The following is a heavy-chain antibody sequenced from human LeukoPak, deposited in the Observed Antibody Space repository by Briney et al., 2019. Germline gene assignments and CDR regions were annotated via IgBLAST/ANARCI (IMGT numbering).Heavy chain of an antibody. Sequence: GGSLRLSCSASGFTVSSYAMHWVRQAPGKGLEYVSAICSNGGSTYYADSVKGRFTISRDNSKNTLYLQMSSLRAENTAVYYCVKDIVVVVAATSLLDYWGQGTLVTVSS. J-gene: IGHJ4*02. CDR3: VKDIVVVVAATSLLDY. V-gene: IGHV3-64D*06. CDR1: GFTVSSYA. D-gene: IGHD2-15*01. CDR2: ICSNGGST.